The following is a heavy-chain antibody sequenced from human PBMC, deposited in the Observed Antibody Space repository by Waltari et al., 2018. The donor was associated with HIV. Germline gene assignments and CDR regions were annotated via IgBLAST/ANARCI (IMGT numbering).Heavy chain of an antibody. CDR1: GFTFSSDS. J-gene: IGHJ4*02. V-gene: IGHV3-21*01. Sequence: EVQLVESGGGLVKPGGSLRLSCAASGFTFSSDSMNWVRQAPGKGLECVSSISSSSSYIYYADSVKGRFTISRDNAKNSLYLQMNSLRAEDTAVYYCARDKSSGPTDYWGQGTLVTVSS. CDR2: ISSSSSYI. CDR3: ARDKSSGPTDY. D-gene: IGHD3-22*01.